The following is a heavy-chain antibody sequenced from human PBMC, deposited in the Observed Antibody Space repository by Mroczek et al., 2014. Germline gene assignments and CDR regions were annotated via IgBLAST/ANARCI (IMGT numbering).Heavy chain of an antibody. Sequence: KESGPGLVKPSQTLSLTCTVSGGSISSGSYYWSWIRQPAGKGLEWIGRIYTSGSTNYNPSLKSRVTMSVDTSKNQFSLKLSSVTAADTAVYYCARDQRSADFWSGYFGYYMDVWGKGPRSPSP. CDR1: GGSISSGSYY. CDR2: IYTSGST. D-gene: IGHD3-3*01. J-gene: IGHJ6*03. V-gene: IGHV4-61*02. CDR3: ARDQRSADFWSGYFGYYMDV.